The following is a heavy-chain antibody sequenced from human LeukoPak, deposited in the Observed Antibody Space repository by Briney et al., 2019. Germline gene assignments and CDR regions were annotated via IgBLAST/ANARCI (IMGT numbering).Heavy chain of an antibody. Sequence: HPGGSLRLSCAVSGFTVSSNYMSWVRQAPGKGLEWVSVIYSDGSTYSADSADSVKGRFTVSRDNSKNTLYLQIKSLRAEDTAVYYCARGIAAAGTALFNWGQGTLLTVSS. CDR3: ARGIAAAGTALFN. V-gene: IGHV3-53*01. J-gene: IGHJ4*02. CDR1: GFTVSSNY. D-gene: IGHD6-13*01. CDR2: IYSDGST.